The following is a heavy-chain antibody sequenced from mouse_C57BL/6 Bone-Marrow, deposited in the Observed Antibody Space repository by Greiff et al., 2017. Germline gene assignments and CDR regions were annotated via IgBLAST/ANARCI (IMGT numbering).Heavy chain of an antibody. V-gene: IGHV1-69*01. CDR1: GYTFTSYW. CDR3: ARRSSGFPGFAY. Sequence: VKLQQPGAELVMPGASVKLSCKASGYTFTSYWMHWVKQRPGQGLEWIGESDPSDSYTNYNQKFKGKSTLTVDKSSSTAYMQLSSLTSEDSAVYYCARRSSGFPGFAYWGQGTLVTVSA. D-gene: IGHD3-2*02. J-gene: IGHJ3*01. CDR2: SDPSDSYT.